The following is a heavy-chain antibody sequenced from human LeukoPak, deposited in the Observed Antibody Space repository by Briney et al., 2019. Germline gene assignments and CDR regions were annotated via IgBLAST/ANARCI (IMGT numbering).Heavy chain of an antibody. Sequence: GASVKVSCKASGNTFTGYYIHWVRQVPGQGLEWMGWIDPNSGGTNYAQKFQGRVTMTRDTSISTAYMELSRLRSDDTAVYYCARYRVVAATSDAFDIWGQGTMVTVSS. D-gene: IGHD2-15*01. CDR3: ARYRVVAATSDAFDI. J-gene: IGHJ3*02. V-gene: IGHV1-2*02. CDR2: IDPNSGGT. CDR1: GNTFTGYY.